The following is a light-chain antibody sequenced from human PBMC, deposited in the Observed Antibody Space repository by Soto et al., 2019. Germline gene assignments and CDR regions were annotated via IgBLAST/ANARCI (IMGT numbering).Light chain of an antibody. J-gene: IGKJ1*01. Sequence: DIQMIQSPSTLSASVGDRVTITCRASQSISSWLAWYQQKPGKAPKLLIYKASSLESGVPSRFSGSGSGTEFTLTISSLQPDDFATYYCQQYNRYSWTFGKGTEV. CDR1: QSISSW. V-gene: IGKV1-5*03. CDR2: KAS. CDR3: QQYNRYSWT.